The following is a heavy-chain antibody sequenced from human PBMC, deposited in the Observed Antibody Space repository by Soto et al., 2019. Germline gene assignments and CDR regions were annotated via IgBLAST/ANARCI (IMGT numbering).Heavy chain of an antibody. CDR1: GGSFSGYY. Sequence: KPSETLSLTCAVYGGSFSGYYWSWIRQPPGKGLEWIGEINHSGSTNYNPSLKSRVTISVDTSKNQFSLKLSSVTAADTAVYYCARARRRTMVRGVSNWFDPWGQGTLVTVSS. CDR2: INHSGST. CDR3: ARARRRTMVRGVSNWFDP. D-gene: IGHD3-10*01. V-gene: IGHV4-34*01. J-gene: IGHJ5*02.